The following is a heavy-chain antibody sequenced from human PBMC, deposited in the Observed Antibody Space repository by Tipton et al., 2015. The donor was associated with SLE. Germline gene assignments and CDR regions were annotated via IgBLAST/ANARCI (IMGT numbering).Heavy chain of an antibody. Sequence: TLSLTCAVYGGSFSGYYWSWIRQPPGKGLEWIGCIYDSKSTYYNPSLKSRLTMSADTSKNQISLKLSSVSAADTAVYYCVRERKYVVRFRELVAPDLWGQGTAITVSS. CDR3: VRERKYVVRFRELVAPDL. CDR1: GGSFSGYY. J-gene: IGHJ3*01. D-gene: IGHD1-26*01. CDR2: IYDSKST. V-gene: IGHV4-34*09.